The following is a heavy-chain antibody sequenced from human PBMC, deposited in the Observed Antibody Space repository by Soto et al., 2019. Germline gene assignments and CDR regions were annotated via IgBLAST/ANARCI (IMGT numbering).Heavy chain of an antibody. CDR3: ARAPWDSGNWFDP. CDR1: GGSISSYY. D-gene: IGHD3-10*01. J-gene: IGHJ5*01. CDR2: IYYSGST. Sequence: PSETLSLTCTVSGGSISSYYWSWIRQPPGKGLEWIGYIYYSGSTNYNPSLKSRVTISVDTSKNQFSLKLSSVTAADTAVYYCARAPWDSGNWFDPWGQGTTVTRLL. V-gene: IGHV4-59*01.